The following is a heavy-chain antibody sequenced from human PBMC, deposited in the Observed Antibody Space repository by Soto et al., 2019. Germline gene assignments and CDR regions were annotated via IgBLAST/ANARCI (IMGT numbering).Heavy chain of an antibody. CDR1: GYTFTSYY. J-gene: IGHJ4*02. V-gene: IGHV1-2*06. D-gene: IGHD6-19*01. Sequence: ASVKVSCKASGYTFTSYYMHWVRQAPGQELGWMGRINPNSGGTNYAQKFQGRVTMTRDTSISTAYMELRSLRSDDTAVYYCALASGWYVHWGQGTLVTVSS. CDR3: ALASGWYVH. CDR2: INPNSGGT.